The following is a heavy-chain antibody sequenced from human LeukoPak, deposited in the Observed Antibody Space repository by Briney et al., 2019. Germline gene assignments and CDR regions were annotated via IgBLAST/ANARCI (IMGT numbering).Heavy chain of an antibody. D-gene: IGHD4-23*01. Sequence: GASVKVSCKASGYTFTNYAIYWVRQAPGQRLEWMGWINAGIGNTKYSQKFQGRVAITRDTSASTAYMELSSLRSEDTAVYYCARTQGVFYGGNFGAFHIWGQGTMVTVSS. CDR1: GYTFTNYA. V-gene: IGHV1-3*01. J-gene: IGHJ3*02. CDR3: ARTQGVFYGGNFGAFHI. CDR2: INAGIGNT.